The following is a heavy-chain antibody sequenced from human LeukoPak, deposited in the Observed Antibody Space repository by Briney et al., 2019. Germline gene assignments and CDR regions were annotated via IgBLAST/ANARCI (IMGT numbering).Heavy chain of an antibody. CDR2: INPNSGGT. J-gene: IGHJ1*01. V-gene: IGHV1-2*02. D-gene: IGHD2-2*01. CDR3: ARGFGYYCSSTSCYSRYFQH. Sequence: ASVKVSCKASGYTFTGYYMHWVRQAPGQGVEWMGWINPNSGGTNYAQKFQGRVTMTRDTSISTAYMELSRLRSDDTAVYYCARGFGYYCSSTSCYSRYFQHWGQGSLVTVSS. CDR1: GYTFTGYY.